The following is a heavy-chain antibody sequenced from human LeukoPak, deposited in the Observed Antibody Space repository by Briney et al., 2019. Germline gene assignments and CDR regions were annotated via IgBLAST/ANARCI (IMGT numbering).Heavy chain of an antibody. Sequence: SETLSLTCTVSGGSISGGGYYWGWIRQPPGKGLEWIGSIYYTGSTNYNPSLKSRVTISEDTSKNQFSLKLSSVTAADTAVYYCARGGDDYVWGSYRFWGQGTLVTVSS. CDR1: GGSISGGGYY. CDR3: ARGGDDYVWGSYRF. V-gene: IGHV4-39*07. CDR2: IYYTGST. D-gene: IGHD3-16*02. J-gene: IGHJ4*02.